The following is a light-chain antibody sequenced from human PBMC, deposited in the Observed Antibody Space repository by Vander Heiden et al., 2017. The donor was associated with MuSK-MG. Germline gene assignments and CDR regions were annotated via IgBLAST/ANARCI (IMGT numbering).Light chain of an antibody. Sequence: AIRMTQSPSSFSASTGDRVTITCRASQDINNYLAWYQQKPGRAPKLLIYSASTLQSGVPSRFSGSGSGAAFTLTISCMQSGDFATYYCQQDDLFPKTFGQGTKVEIK. CDR3: QQDDLFPKT. CDR1: QDINNY. J-gene: IGKJ1*01. CDR2: SAS. V-gene: IGKV1-8*01.